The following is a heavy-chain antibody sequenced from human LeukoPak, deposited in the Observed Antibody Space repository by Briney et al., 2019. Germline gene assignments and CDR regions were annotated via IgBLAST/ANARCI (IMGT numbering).Heavy chain of an antibody. Sequence: ASVKVSCKASGYTFTGYYMHWVRQAPGQGLEWMGWINPNSGGTNYAQKFQGRVTMTRDTSISTAYMELSRLRSDDTAVYYCARVASRSGASCYLYWGQGTLVTVSS. J-gene: IGHJ4*02. CDR1: GYTFTGYY. D-gene: IGHD2-15*01. CDR2: INPNSGGT. V-gene: IGHV1-2*02. CDR3: ARVASRSGASCYLY.